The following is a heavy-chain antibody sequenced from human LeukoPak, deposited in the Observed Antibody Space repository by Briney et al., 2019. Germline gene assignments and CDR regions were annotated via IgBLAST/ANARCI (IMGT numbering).Heavy chain of an antibody. J-gene: IGHJ4*02. CDR2: ISSSGGST. D-gene: IGHD2-2*01. Sequence: GGSLRLSCAASGFTFSSYAMSWVRQAPGKGLEWVSAISSSGGSTYYADSVKGRFTISRDNSKNTLYLQMNSLRAEDTAVYYCAPVGDHIVVVPARGYWGQGTLVTVSS. CDR1: GFTFSSYA. V-gene: IGHV3-23*01. CDR3: APVGDHIVVVPARGY.